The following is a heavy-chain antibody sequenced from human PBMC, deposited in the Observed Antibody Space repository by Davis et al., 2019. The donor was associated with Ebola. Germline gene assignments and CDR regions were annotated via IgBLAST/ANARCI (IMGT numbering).Heavy chain of an antibody. CDR2: IYYTGNA. V-gene: IGHV4-59*03. Sequence: PSETLSLTCTVSGVSISTHYWSWIRQPPGKRLEWFGSIYYTGNAYYNSSLASRATISVDTSKNQFSLKLTSVTAADTAMYYCSERGSSVWGQGTLVTVSS. CDR1: GVSISTHY. D-gene: IGHD3-10*01. J-gene: IGHJ4*02. CDR3: SERGSSV.